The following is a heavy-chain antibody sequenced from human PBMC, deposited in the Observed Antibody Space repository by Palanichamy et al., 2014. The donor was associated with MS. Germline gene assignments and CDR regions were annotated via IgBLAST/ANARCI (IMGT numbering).Heavy chain of an antibody. CDR1: GFTFSSYS. D-gene: IGHD4/OR15-4a*01. Sequence: GGSLRLSCAASGFTFSSYSMNWVRQAPGRGLEWVSSIRNTDNYIFYADSVKGRFTISRDNAKNSLYLQMNSLRAEDTAVYYCAKVGVRGYGDYWYFDLWGRGTLVTVSS. J-gene: IGHJ2*01. CDR3: AKVGVRGYGDYWYFDL. CDR2: IRNTDNYI. V-gene: IGHV3-21*01.